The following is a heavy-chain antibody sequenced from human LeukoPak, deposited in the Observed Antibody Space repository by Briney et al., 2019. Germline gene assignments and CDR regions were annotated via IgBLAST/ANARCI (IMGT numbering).Heavy chain of an antibody. D-gene: IGHD3-10*01. CDR3: ARFGSGSYYKNHWFDP. CDR1: GYTFTSYG. V-gene: IGHV1-18*01. Sequence: EASVKVSCKASGYTFTSYGISWVRQAPGQGLEWMGWISAYNGNTNYAQKLQGRVTMTTDTSTSTAYMELRSLRSDDTAVYYCARFGSGSYYKNHWFDPWGQGTLVTVSS. J-gene: IGHJ5*02. CDR2: ISAYNGNT.